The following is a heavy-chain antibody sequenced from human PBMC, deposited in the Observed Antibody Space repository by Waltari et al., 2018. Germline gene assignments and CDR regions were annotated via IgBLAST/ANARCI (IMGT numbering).Heavy chain of an antibody. CDR1: AYSCPNYG. J-gene: IGHJ6*02. Sequence: QLPLVQSGAEVKKPGAPVSVSCQATAYSCPNYGASRVRQAPGQGLEWMGWISGYNGNTKYAQKFQGRVTMTTDTSTSTAYMKLMSLRSDDAAVYYCAGSTSPLGYYYYGMDVWGQGTTVTVSS. V-gene: IGHV1-18*04. CDR2: ISGYNGNT. D-gene: IGHD1-26*01. CDR3: AGSTSPLGYYYYGMDV.